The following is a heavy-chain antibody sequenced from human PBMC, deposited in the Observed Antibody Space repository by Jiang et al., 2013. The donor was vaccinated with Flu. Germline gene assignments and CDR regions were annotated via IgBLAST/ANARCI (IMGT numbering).Heavy chain of an antibody. D-gene: IGHD3-22*01. Sequence: VQLLESGGGVVQPGRSLRLSCAASGFTFSSYGMHWVRQAPGKGLEWVAVIWYDGSNKYYADSVKGRFTISRDNSKNTLYLQMNSLRAEDTAVYYCARASHYDSSGWFDYWGQGTLVTVSS. CDR1: GFTFSSYG. V-gene: IGHV3-33*01. J-gene: IGHJ4*02. CDR3: ARASHYDSSGWFDY. CDR2: IWYDGSNK.